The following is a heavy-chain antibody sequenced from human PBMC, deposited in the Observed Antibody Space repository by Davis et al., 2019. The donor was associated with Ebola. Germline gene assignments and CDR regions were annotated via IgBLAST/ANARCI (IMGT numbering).Heavy chain of an antibody. J-gene: IGHJ4*02. CDR2: IYYSGST. V-gene: IGHV4-59*08. CDR1: GGSISSYY. CDR3: ARVRRGGLWLRGYFDY. D-gene: IGHD5-18*01. Sequence: MPGGSLRLSCTVSGGSISSYYWSWIRQPPGKGLEWIGYIYYSGSTYYNPSLKSRVTISVDTSKNQFSLKLSSVTAADTAVYYCARVRRGGLWLRGYFDYWGQGTLVTVSS.